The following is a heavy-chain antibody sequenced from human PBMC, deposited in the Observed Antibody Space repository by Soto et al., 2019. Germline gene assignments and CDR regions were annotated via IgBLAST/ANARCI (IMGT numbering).Heavy chain of an antibody. V-gene: IGHV5-51*01. CDR2: IYPGDSDT. CDR1: GYSFTSYW. J-gene: IGHJ6*04. Sequence: PGESLKISCKGSGYSFTSYWIGWVRQMPGKGLEWMGIIYPGDSDTRYSPSFQGQVTISADKSISTAYLQWSSLKASDTAMYYCARHISRSATRIYMDVWRDAITITVPS. D-gene: IGHD3-3*02. CDR3: ARHISRSATRIYMDV.